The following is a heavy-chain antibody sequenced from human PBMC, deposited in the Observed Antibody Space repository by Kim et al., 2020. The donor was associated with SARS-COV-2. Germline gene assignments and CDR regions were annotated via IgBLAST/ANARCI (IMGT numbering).Heavy chain of an antibody. J-gene: IGHJ6*02. CDR1: GFTFSSYS. CDR2: ISSSSSTI. D-gene: IGHD3-22*01. V-gene: IGHV3-48*02. CDR3: ARDSPGEYYDSSGYHHYYYYGMDV. Sequence: GGSLRLSCAASGFTFSSYSMNWVRQAPGKGLEWVSYISSSSSTIYYADSVKGRFTISRDNAKNSLYLQMNSLRDEDTAVYYCARDSPGEYYDSSGYHHYYYYGMDVWGQGTTVTVSS.